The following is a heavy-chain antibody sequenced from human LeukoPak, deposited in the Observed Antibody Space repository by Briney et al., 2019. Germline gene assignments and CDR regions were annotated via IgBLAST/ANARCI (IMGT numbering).Heavy chain of an antibody. V-gene: IGHV3-20*04. J-gene: IGHJ6*03. CDR3: ARAGYSNPSWANMGV. Sequence: PGGSLRLSCAASGFTFDDYGMSWVRQAPGKGLEWVSGINWNGGSTGYADSVKGRFTISRDNAKNSLYLQMNSLRAEDTALYYCARAGYSNPSWANMGVWGKGTTVTVSS. CDR1: GFTFDDYG. D-gene: IGHD4-11*01. CDR2: INWNGGST.